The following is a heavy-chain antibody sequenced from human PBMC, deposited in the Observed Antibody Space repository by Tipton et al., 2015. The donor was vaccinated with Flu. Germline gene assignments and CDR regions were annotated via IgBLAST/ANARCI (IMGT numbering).Heavy chain of an antibody. J-gene: IGHJ4*02. CDR3: ARVSGSYSGHFDY. CDR1: GFTFSRYG. CDR2: ISGSGGTK. D-gene: IGHD1-26*01. Sequence: LSLTCAASGFTFSRYGMSWVRQAPGKGLEWVSGISGSGGTKYLADSVKGRFTISRDFAKNTLYLQMNSLRPEDTAFYYCARVSGSYSGHFDYWGQGTLVTVSS. V-gene: IGHV3-23*01.